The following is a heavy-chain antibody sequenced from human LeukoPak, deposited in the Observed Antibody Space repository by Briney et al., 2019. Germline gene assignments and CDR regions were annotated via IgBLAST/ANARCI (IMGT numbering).Heavy chain of an antibody. J-gene: IGHJ4*02. Sequence: SETLSLTCTVPGGSISSSSYYWGWIRQPPGKGLEWIGSIYYSGSTYYNPSLKSRVTISVDTSKSQFSLKLNSVTAADTAVYYCARRGSGWSREFDYWGQGTLVTVSS. V-gene: IGHV4-39*01. CDR2: IYYSGST. D-gene: IGHD6-19*01. CDR1: GGSISSSSYY. CDR3: ARRGSGWSREFDY.